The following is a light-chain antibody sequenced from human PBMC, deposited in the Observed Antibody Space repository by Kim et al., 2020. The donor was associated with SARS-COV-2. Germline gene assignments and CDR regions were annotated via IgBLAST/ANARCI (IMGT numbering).Light chain of an antibody. CDR2: DAS. Sequence: DIQMTQSPSTLSASVGDRVTITCRASQSISTWLAWYQQSPGKAPKLLIYDASILESGVPSRFSGSGSGTEFTLTISSLQPDDFATYYCQHYNSFLWTSGQGTKVDIK. V-gene: IGKV1-5*01. J-gene: IGKJ1*01. CDR3: QHYNSFLWT. CDR1: QSISTW.